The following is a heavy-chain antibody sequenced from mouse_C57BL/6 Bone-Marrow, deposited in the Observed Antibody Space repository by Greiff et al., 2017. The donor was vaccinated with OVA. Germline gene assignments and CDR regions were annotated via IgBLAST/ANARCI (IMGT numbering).Heavy chain of an antibody. D-gene: IGHD3-2*02. V-gene: IGHV1-52*01. CDR1: GYTFTSYW. Sequence: VQLQQPGAELVRPGSSVKLSCKASGYTFTSYWMHWVKQRPIQGLEWIGNIDPSDSETHYNQKFKDKATLTVDKSSSTAYMQLSSLTSEDSAVYYCAIEGTAQTSWFAYWGQVTLVTVSA. CDR3: AIEGTAQTSWFAY. J-gene: IGHJ3*01. CDR2: IDPSDSET.